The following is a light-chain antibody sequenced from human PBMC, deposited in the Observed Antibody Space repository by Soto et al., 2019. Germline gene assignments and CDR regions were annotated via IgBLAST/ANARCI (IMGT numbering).Light chain of an antibody. Sequence: ARQSISSYLAWYQQKPGQAPRLLIYGASTRATGIPARFSGSGSGTDFTLTISRLQPEDFALYYCQQYYRWPSTFGPGTKVEIK. CDR2: GAS. J-gene: IGKJ1*01. CDR1: QSISSY. V-gene: IGKV3-15*01. CDR3: QQYYRWPST.